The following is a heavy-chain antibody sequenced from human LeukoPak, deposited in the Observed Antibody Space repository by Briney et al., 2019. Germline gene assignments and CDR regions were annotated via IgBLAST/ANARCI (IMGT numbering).Heavy chain of an antibody. D-gene: IGHD3-16*01. CDR1: GFTFSSYS. Sequence: GGSLRLPCAASGFTFSSYSMNWVRQAPGKGLQWVSSISSSSSFIYYADSVKGRFTISSGNAKNPLYLQMNSLRAEDTAVYYCARDLFDDYSLDYWGQGTLVTVSS. V-gene: IGHV3-21*01. CDR3: ARDLFDDYSLDY. J-gene: IGHJ4*02. CDR2: ISSSSSFI.